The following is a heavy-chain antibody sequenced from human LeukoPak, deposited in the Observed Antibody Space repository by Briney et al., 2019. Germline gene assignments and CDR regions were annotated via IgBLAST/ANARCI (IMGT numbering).Heavy chain of an antibody. J-gene: IGHJ4*02. CDR3: ARVYSNYVGPYYFDY. CDR2: IYYSGST. Sequence: SETLSLTCTVSGGSISSGDYYWSWIRQPPGKGLEWIGYIYYSGSTYYNPSLKSRVTISVDTSKNQFSLKLSSVTAADTAVYYCARVYSNYVGPYYFDYWGQGTLVTVSS. V-gene: IGHV4-30-4*01. CDR1: GGSISSGDYY. D-gene: IGHD4-11*01.